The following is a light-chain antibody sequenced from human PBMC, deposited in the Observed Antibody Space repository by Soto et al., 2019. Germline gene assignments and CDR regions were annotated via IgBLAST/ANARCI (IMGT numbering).Light chain of an antibody. CDR3: QQAYSFPIT. CDR2: AAS. Sequence: DIQMSLSPSTLSAYVGDRVTIRCRASQSISSWLAWYQQKPGKAPKLLIYAASSLQSGVPSRFSGSGSGTDFTLSINSLQPEDFATYYCQQAYSFPITFGQGTRLEI. V-gene: IGKV1-12*01. J-gene: IGKJ5*01. CDR1: QSISSW.